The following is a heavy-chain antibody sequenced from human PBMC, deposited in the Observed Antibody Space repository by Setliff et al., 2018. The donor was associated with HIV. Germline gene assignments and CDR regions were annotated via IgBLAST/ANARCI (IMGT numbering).Heavy chain of an antibody. CDR3: ARGEGGYTYENWFDS. V-gene: IGHV3-33*08. CDR1: GFTFSSYA. J-gene: IGHJ5*01. CDR2: IWYDGSNK. Sequence: PGGSLRLSCAASGFTFSSYAMHWVRQAPGKGLEWVAVIWYDGSNKYYADSVKGRFTISRDNSKNTLYLQMNSLRAEDTAVYYCARGEGGYTYENWFDSWGQGTLVTVSS. D-gene: IGHD5-18*01.